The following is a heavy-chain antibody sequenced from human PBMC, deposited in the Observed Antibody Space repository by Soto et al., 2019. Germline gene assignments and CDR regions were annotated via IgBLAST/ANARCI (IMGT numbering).Heavy chain of an antibody. J-gene: IGHJ4*02. CDR1: GFSLSTSGMC. CDR3: ARILSGYYDSSGYPDY. D-gene: IGHD3-22*01. Sequence: SGPTLVNPTQTLTLTCTFSGFSLSTSGMCVSWIRQPPGKALEWLARIDWDDDKYYSTSLKTRLTISKDTSKNQVVLTMTNMDPVDTATYYCARILSGYYDSSGYPDYWGQGTLVT. CDR2: IDWDDDK. V-gene: IGHV2-70*11.